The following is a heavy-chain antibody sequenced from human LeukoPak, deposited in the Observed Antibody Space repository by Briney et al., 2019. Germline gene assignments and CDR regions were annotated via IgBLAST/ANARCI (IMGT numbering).Heavy chain of an antibody. CDR1: GGSISSSSYY. Sequence: PSETLSLXCTVSGGSISSSSYYWGWIRQPPGKGLEWIGSIYYSGSTYYNPSLKSRVTISVDTSKNQFSLKLSSVTAADTAVYYCARRGCISTTCYTAAEFYFDYWGQGTLVTVSS. D-gene: IGHD2-2*02. CDR2: IYYSGST. J-gene: IGHJ4*02. V-gene: IGHV4-39*01. CDR3: ARRGCISTTCYTAAEFYFDY.